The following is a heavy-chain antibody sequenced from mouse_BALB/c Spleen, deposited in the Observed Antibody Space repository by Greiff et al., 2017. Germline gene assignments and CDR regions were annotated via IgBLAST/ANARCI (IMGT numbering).Heavy chain of an antibody. J-gene: IGHJ2*01. CDR2: INPSNGRT. Sequence: QVHVKQPGAELVKPGASVKLSCKASGYTFTSYWMHWVKQRPGQGLEWIGEINPSNGRTNYNEKFKSKATLTVDKSSSTAYMQLSSLTSEDSAVYYCAREDGYSFDYWGQGTTLTVSS. D-gene: IGHD2-3*01. CDR3: AREDGYSFDY. V-gene: IGHV1S81*02. CDR1: GYTFTSYW.